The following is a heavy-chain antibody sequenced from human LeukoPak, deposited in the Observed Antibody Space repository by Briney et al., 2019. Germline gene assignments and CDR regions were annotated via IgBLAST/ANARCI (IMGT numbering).Heavy chain of an antibody. V-gene: IGHV3-30*18. D-gene: IGHD6-13*01. Sequence: GGSLRLSCAASGFTFSSYGMHWVRQAPGKGLEWVAVISYDGSNKYYADSVKGRFTISRDNSKNTLYLQMSSLRAEDTAVYYCAKGAAAGTYYWGQGTLVTVSS. CDR2: ISYDGSNK. J-gene: IGHJ4*02. CDR1: GFTFSSYG. CDR3: AKGAAAGTYY.